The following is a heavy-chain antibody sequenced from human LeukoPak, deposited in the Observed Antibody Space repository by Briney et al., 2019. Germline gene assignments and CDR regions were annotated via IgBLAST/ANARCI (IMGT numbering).Heavy chain of an antibody. CDR3: ARDREGRSWYDF. CDR1: GFTLSSYW. D-gene: IGHD1-26*01. V-gene: IGHV3-7*04. Sequence: PPGGSLRLSCATSGFTLSSYWMTCVRQTPGKGVECLAHRSKDGSEKYYVDSVTGRLTISRDTAKNSLYMQMNRLTAEDTAVYVCARDREGRSWYDFWGQGTLVTVSS. CDR2: RSKDGSEK. J-gene: IGHJ5*01.